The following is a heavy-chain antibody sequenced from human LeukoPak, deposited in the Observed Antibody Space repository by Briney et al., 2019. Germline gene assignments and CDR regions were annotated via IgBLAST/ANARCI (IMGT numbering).Heavy chain of an antibody. Sequence: PSETLSLTCTVSGYSISSAYYWGWIRQPPGKGLEWIGTIYHSGTTYYNPSLKSRVTISVDTSKNQFSLKVSSVTAADTAVYYCARSLPTIFGHFDLWGRGTLVSVSS. CDR3: ARSLPTIFGHFDL. CDR2: IYHSGTT. V-gene: IGHV4-38-2*02. D-gene: IGHD3-9*01. CDR1: GYSISSAYY. J-gene: IGHJ2*01.